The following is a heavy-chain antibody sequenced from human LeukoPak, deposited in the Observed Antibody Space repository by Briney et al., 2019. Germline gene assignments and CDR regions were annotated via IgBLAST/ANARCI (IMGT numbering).Heavy chain of an antibody. V-gene: IGHV3-7*03. J-gene: IGHJ4*02. CDR2: IKQDGSEK. Sequence: GGSLRLSCAASGFTFSSYWMSWVRQPPGKGLEWVANIKQDGSEKYYVDSVKGRFTISRDNAKNSLYLQMNSLGAEDTAVYYCASGGTAAAGIFSGDYWGQGTLVTVSS. D-gene: IGHD6-13*01. CDR3: ASGGTAAAGIFSGDY. CDR1: GFTFSSYW.